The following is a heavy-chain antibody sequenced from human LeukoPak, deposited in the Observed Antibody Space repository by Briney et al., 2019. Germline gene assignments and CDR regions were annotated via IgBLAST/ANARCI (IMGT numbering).Heavy chain of an antibody. CDR1: GGTFSSYA. V-gene: IGHV1-69*04. CDR2: IIPILGIA. J-gene: IGHJ3*02. CDR3: ARLAAAGTRGAFDI. D-gene: IGHD6-13*01. Sequence: SVKVSCKASGGTFSSYAISWVRQAPGQGLEWMGRIIPILGIANYAQKFQGRVTITADKSTSTAYMELSSLRSEDTAVYYCARLAAAGTRGAFDIWGQGTMVTVSS.